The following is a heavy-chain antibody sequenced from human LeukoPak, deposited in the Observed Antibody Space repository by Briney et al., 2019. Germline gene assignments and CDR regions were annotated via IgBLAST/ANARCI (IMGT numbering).Heavy chain of an antibody. Sequence: GGSLRLSCAASGFTFSSYSMNWVRQAPGKGLEWVSAISGSGGSTYYADSVKGRFTISRDNSKGTVYLQMNSLRPEDTAVYYCAKDDAWLQYGNWGRGTLVTVSS. CDR3: AKDDAWLQYGN. CDR1: GFTFSSYS. CDR2: ISGSGGST. V-gene: IGHV3-23*01. D-gene: IGHD5-24*01. J-gene: IGHJ4*02.